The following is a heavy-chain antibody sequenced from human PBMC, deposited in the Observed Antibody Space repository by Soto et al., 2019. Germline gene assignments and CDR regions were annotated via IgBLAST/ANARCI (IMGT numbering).Heavy chain of an antibody. V-gene: IGHV3-23*01. CDR3: AKGADLRIPARPDAPSSFDY. CDR2: ISGSGCST. CDR1: GFTFGSYA. J-gene: IGHJ4*02. Sequence: EVQLLESGGGLIQPGGSLRLSCEASGFTFGSYAMSWVRQAPGKGLEWVAAISGSGCSTYYEDSVKGRFTISRDNPKNTRYLQMNSLKDVDTAVYYCAKGADLRIPARPDAPSSFDYWGQGTLLTVAS. D-gene: IGHD6-6*01.